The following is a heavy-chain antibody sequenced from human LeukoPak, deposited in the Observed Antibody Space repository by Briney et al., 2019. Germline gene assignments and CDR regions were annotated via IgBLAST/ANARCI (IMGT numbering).Heavy chain of an antibody. CDR2: INWNGGST. CDR1: GFTFDDYG. Sequence: GGSLRLSCAASGFTFDDYGMSWVRQAPGKGPEWVSGINWNGGSTGYADSVKGRFTISRDNAKNSLYLQMNSLRAEDTALYHCARLAYDSSGYAYYFDYWGQGTLVTVSS. D-gene: IGHD3-22*01. J-gene: IGHJ4*02. V-gene: IGHV3-20*01. CDR3: ARLAYDSSGYAYYFDY.